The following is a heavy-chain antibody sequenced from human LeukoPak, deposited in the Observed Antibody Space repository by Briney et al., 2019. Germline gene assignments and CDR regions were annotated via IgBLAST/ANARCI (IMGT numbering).Heavy chain of an antibody. CDR3: ARRLAAVEFFDY. V-gene: IGHV5-51*01. CDR2: IYPGDSDT. D-gene: IGHD6-13*01. Sequence: GESLKISCKGSEYSFTNYWIGWVRQMPGKGLEWMGIIYPGDSDTRYSPSFQGQVTISADKSTNTAYLQWSSLRASDTAMYNCARRLAAVEFFDYWGQGTLVTVSS. J-gene: IGHJ4*02. CDR1: EYSFTNYW.